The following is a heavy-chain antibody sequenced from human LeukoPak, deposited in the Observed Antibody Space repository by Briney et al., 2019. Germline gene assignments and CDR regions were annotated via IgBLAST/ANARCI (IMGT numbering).Heavy chain of an antibody. CDR1: GFTFDDYA. J-gene: IGHJ4*02. D-gene: IGHD4-17*01. CDR3: ARLSYGEASRSCIDY. Sequence: GRSLRLSCAASGFTFDDYAMHWVRQAPGKGLEWVSGISWNSGSIGYADSVKGRFTISRDNAKNSLYLQMNSLRAEDTAVYYCARLSYGEASRSCIDYWGQGTLVTVSS. V-gene: IGHV3-9*01. CDR2: ISWNSGSI.